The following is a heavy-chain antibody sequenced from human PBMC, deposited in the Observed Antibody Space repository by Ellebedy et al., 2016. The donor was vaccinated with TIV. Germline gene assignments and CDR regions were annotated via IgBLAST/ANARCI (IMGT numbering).Heavy chain of an antibody. CDR2: MNSNSGHA. Sequence: AASVKVSCKASGDTFSKFDLHWVRQAPGQGLEWMGWMNSNSGHAGFAQEFQGRLSLTRNTSTNTAYMELTSLRSDDTAVYYCASGGTKGEFKWLDPWGQGTLVTVSS. CDR1: GDTFSKFD. CDR3: ASGGTKGEFKWLDP. J-gene: IGHJ5*02. D-gene: IGHD2-8*01. V-gene: IGHV1-8*01.